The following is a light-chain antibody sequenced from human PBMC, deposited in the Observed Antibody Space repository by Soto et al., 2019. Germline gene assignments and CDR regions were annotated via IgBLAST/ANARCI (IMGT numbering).Light chain of an antibody. CDR2: DAS. V-gene: IGKV3-11*01. J-gene: IGKJ4*01. Sequence: EIVLTQSPATLSLSPGERATLSCRASQSVSTYLAWYQQKPGQAPRLLIYDASNRATGIPARFSGSGSGTDFTLTISSLEPEEFAVYYCHQRSSWLIFGGGTKVEIK. CDR3: HQRSSWLI. CDR1: QSVSTY.